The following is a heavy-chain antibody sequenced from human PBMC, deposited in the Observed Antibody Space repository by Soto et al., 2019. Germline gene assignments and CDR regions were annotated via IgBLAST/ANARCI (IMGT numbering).Heavy chain of an antibody. J-gene: IGHJ4*02. CDR1: GFTFSSYA. V-gene: IGHV3-30-3*01. Sequence: PVGSLRLSCAASGFTFSSYAMHWVRQAPGKGLEWVAVISYDGSNKYYADSVKGRFTISRDNSKNTLYLQMNSLRAEDTAVYYCAREPGYSSSWYYPQFDYWGQGTLVTVSS. CDR2: ISYDGSNK. D-gene: IGHD6-13*01. CDR3: AREPGYSSSWYYPQFDY.